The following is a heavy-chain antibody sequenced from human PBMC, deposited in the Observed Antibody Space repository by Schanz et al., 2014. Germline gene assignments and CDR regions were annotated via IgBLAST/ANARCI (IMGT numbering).Heavy chain of an antibody. V-gene: IGHV3-23*01. CDR3: TASWGMEGAPSAYLYGLDV. CDR2: IGVDGTTT. D-gene: IGHD3-16*01. CDR1: GFAFSSYG. J-gene: IGHJ6*02. Sequence: EVHLLESGGGLVQPGGSLRLSCLASGFAFSSYGMNWLRQAPGKGLEWVSVIGVDGTTTYYADSVKGRFTISRDNSKNTLYIQMNSLKTEDTAVYHCTASWGMEGAPSAYLYGLDVWGQGTTVTVSS.